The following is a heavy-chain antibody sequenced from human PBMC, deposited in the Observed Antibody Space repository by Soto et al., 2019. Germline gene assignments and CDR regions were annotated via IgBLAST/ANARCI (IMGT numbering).Heavy chain of an antibody. CDR1: GDSVSSNSAA. J-gene: IGHJ6*03. V-gene: IGHV6-1*01. CDR2: TYYRSKWYN. CDR3: ARAPNEPYYDFWSGYSPTSYYYMDV. Sequence: PSQTLSLTCAISGDSVSSNSAAWNWIRQSPSRGLEWLGRTYYRSKWYNDYAVSVKSRITINPDTSKNQFPLQLNSVTPEDTAVYYCARAPNEPYYDFWSGYSPTSYYYMDVWGKGTTVTVSS. D-gene: IGHD3-3*01.